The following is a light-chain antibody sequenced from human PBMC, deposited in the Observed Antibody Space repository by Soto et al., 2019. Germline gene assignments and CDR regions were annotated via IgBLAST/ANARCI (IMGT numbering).Light chain of an antibody. CDR2: NND. Sequence: QSVLTQPPSASGAPGQRVTISCSGSSSNIGRNAVNWYQQLPGTAHECLIYNNDQRPSGVPDRFSGSKSGTSASLAIRGLQSQDEADYYCAAWDDSLNGPVFGGGTKLTVL. J-gene: IGLJ3*02. CDR3: AAWDDSLNGPV. V-gene: IGLV1-44*01. CDR1: SSNIGRNA.